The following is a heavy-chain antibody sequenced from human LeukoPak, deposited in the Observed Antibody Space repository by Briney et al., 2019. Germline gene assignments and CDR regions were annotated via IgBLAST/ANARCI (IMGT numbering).Heavy chain of an antibody. CDR3: AKAKREYYYDSSGYYYVWQYHFDY. V-gene: IGHV3-23*01. CDR1: GFTFSSYA. CDR2: ISGSGGST. J-gene: IGHJ4*02. Sequence: GGSLRLSCAASGFTFSSYAMSWVRQAPGKGLEWVSAISGSGGSTYYADSVKGRFTISRDNSKNTLYLQMNSLRAEDTAVYYCAKAKREYYYDSSGYYYVWQYHFDYWGQGTLVTVSS. D-gene: IGHD3-22*01.